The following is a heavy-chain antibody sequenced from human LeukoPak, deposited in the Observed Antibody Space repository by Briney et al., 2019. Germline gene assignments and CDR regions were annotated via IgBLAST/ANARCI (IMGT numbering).Heavy chain of an antibody. CDR1: GGSISSYY. Sequence: SETLSLTCTVSGGSISSYYWSWIRQPPGKGLEWIGYIYYSGSTNYNPSLKSRVTISVDTSKNQFSLELSSVTAADTAVYYCARDMRGEYCSSTSCPPNPGYYYYYMDVWGKGTTVTVSS. CDR2: IYYSGST. V-gene: IGHV4-59*01. D-gene: IGHD2-2*01. J-gene: IGHJ6*03. CDR3: ARDMRGEYCSSTSCPPNPGYYYYYMDV.